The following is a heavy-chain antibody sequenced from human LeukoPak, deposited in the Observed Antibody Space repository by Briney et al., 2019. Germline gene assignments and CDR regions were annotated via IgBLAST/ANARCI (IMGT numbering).Heavy chain of an antibody. CDR2: IRYDGSNK. D-gene: IGHD3-22*01. CDR1: GFTFSSYG. J-gene: IGHJ6*03. CDR3: ARGHRYDSSGYYYYYYYMDV. V-gene: IGHV3-30*02. Sequence: PGGSLRLSCAASGFTFSSYGMHWVRQAPGKGLEWVAFIRYDGSNKYYADSVKGRFTISRDNSKNTLYLQMNSLRAEDTAVYYCARGHRYDSSGYYYYYYYMDVWGKGTTVTVSS.